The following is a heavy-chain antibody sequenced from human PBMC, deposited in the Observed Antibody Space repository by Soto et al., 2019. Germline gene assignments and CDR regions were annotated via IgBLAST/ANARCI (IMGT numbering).Heavy chain of an antibody. Sequence: SVKVSCKASGGTFSNYAISWVRQAPGQGLEWMGGIILPFGTANYAQKFQGRVTITADESMTTAYMELSGLRSEDTAVYYCAALRRYSGSYEGASGMDVWGQGTTVTVSS. CDR2: IILPFGTA. CDR3: AALRRYSGSYEGASGMDV. V-gene: IGHV1-69*13. CDR1: GGTFSNYA. D-gene: IGHD1-26*01. J-gene: IGHJ6*02.